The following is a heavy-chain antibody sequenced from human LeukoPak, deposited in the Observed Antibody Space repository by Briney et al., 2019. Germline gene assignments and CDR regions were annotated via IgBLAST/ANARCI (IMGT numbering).Heavy chain of an antibody. V-gene: IGHV1-46*01. J-gene: IGHJ4*02. CDR3: ARTYGGNQYFDY. CDR2: INPSGGST. Sequence: GASVKVSCKASGYTFTGYYMHWVRQAPGQGLEWMGIINPSGGSTSAAEKLQGRVTMNRDTSTSTVYMELSSLRSEDTAVYYCARTYGGNQYFDYWGQGTLVTVSS. CDR1: GYTFTGYY. D-gene: IGHD2-15*01.